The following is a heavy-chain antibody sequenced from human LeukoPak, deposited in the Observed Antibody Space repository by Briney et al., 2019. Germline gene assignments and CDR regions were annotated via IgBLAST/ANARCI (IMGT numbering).Heavy chain of an antibody. J-gene: IGHJ6*03. CDR3: ARTNWHYYYMDV. V-gene: IGHV4-61*02. CDR2: IYTSGST. CDR1: GGSINSGTYY. D-gene: IGHD1-1*01. Sequence: PSETLSLTXTVSGGSINSGTYYWSWIRQPAGKGLEWIGRIYTSGSTNYNPSLKSRVTISVDTSKNQFSLKLSSVTAADTAVYYWARTNWHYYYMDVWGKGTTVTVSS.